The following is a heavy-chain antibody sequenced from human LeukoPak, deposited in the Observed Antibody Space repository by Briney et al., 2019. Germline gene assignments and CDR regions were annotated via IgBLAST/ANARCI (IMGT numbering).Heavy chain of an antibody. J-gene: IGHJ2*01. CDR1: GYTFTGYY. D-gene: IGHD1-26*01. CDR2: INPNSGGT. CDR3: ARDYRAGVYFDL. Sequence: ASVKVSCXASGYTFTGYYMHWVRQAPGQGLEWMGRINPNSGGTNYAQKFQGRVTMTRDTSISTAYMELSRLRSDDTAVYYCARDYRAGVYFDLWGRRTLVTVSS. V-gene: IGHV1-2*06.